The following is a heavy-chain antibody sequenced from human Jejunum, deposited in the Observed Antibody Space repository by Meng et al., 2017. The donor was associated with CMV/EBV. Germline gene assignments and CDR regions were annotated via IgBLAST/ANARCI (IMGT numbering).Heavy chain of an antibody. CDR3: VKDRGVPYYDSLTGYSYFDY. V-gene: IGHV3-30*02. Sequence: TSALHLLPQAPGQGLEWVPFISNDGSNKYYGDSLKCRFTISRDNSKNTLYLPMNSLRAEDTSVYYCVKDRGVPYYDSLTGYSYFDYWGQGALVTVSS. D-gene: IGHD3-9*01. CDR1: TSA. CDR2: ISNDGSNK. J-gene: IGHJ4*02.